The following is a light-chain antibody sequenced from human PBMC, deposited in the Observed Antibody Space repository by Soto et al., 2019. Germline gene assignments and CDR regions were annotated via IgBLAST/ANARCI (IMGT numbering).Light chain of an antibody. V-gene: IGKV3-15*01. Sequence: EIVMTQSPATLSVSPGERATLSCRASLSISTHLAWYEQKPGQAPRLLIHGATTRATGIPARFSGSGSGTEFTLTISSLQSEDFAVYYCQQYNNWPRTFGQGTKVDIK. J-gene: IGKJ1*01. CDR3: QQYNNWPRT. CDR1: LSISTH. CDR2: GAT.